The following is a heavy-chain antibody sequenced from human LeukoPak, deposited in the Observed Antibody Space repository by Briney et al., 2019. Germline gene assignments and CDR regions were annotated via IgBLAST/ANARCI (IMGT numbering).Heavy chain of an antibody. Sequence: SETLSLTCTVSGGSISSGDYYWSWIRQPPGKGLEWFGYIYYSGSTYYSPSLKSRVTISVDTSKSQFSLKLISVTAADTAVYYCATMTGYYYYYYMDVWGKGTTVTVSS. J-gene: IGHJ6*03. CDR3: ATMTGYYYYYYMDV. CDR1: GGSISSGDYY. V-gene: IGHV4-30-4*08. D-gene: IGHD3-9*01. CDR2: IYYSGST.